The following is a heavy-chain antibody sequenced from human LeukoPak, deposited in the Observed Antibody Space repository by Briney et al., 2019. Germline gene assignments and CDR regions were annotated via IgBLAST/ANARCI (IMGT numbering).Heavy chain of an antibody. CDR3: ATFDMMTGYSDS. CDR1: GGSISSSSAY. D-gene: IGHD3-9*01. V-gene: IGHV4-61*05. CDR2: ISYTGST. J-gene: IGHJ1*01. Sequence: SETLSLTCTVSGGSISSSSAYWGWIRQPPGKGLEWMGFISYTGSTSYNPSLRSRVTLTVDTSRNQFSLDLSSVTAADTAVYYCATFDMMTGYSDSWGQGTLVTVSS.